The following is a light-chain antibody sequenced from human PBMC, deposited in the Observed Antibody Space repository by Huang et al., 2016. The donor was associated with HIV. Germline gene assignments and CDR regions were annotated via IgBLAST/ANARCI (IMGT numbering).Light chain of an antibody. V-gene: IGKV1-39*01. CDR3: QQGYSTPT. J-gene: IGKJ1*01. CDR2: ASS. Sequence: DIQMTQSPSSLSASVGDRVTIPCRASQSISRNLNWYQHKPEKAPELLIYASSSLQSGVASRFSGSGSGTDFSLTISGLQHEDYANYYCQQGYSTPTFGQGTKVEMK. CDR1: QSISRN.